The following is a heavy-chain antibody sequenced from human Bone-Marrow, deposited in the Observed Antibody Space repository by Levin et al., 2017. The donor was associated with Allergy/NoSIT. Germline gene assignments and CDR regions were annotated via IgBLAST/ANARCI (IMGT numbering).Heavy chain of an antibody. J-gene: IGHJ4*01. D-gene: IGHD6-19*01. V-gene: IGHV5-10-1*01. CDR1: GYSFISYW. CDR3: VRHPLLLAVPGSVY. Sequence: TGGSLRLSCKGTGYSFISYWISWVRQKPGKGLEWMGKIDPGDSDTNYSPSFQGHVNISTDTSIRTAYLHFSSLKASDTGIYYCVRHPLLLAVPGSVYWGHGTLITVSS. CDR2: IDPGDSDT.